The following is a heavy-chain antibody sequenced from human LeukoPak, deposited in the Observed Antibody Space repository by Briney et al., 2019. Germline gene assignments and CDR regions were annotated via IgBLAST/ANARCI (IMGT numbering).Heavy chain of an antibody. CDR2: IYSGGST. D-gene: IGHD6-13*01. J-gene: IGHJ4*02. CDR1: GFTLSSNY. Sequence: SGGSLRLSCAASGFTLSSNYMSSVRQAPRKGLERVSVIYSGGSTYYADSVKGRFTISRDNSKNTLYLQMNSLRAEDTAVYYCASVSSSWGKPFDYWGQGTLVTVSS. CDR3: ASVSSSWGKPFDY. V-gene: IGHV3-53*01.